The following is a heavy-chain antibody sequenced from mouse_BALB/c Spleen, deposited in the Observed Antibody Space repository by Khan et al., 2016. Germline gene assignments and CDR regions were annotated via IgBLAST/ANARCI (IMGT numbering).Heavy chain of an antibody. CDR1: GYTIGSYW. D-gene: IGHD4-1*01. CDR2: ILPVSGLI. J-gene: IGHJ1*01. CDR3: ARRNWDGRYFDG. Sequence: QVQLKQSGAELMKPGASVRISCKATGYTIGSYWIGWVKQRPGHGLEWIGEILPVSGLINYNEKFKGKATFTADTSSNTAYMQLSSLTSEDSAVHFCARRNWDGRYFDGWGAGTTVTVSS. V-gene: IGHV1-9*01.